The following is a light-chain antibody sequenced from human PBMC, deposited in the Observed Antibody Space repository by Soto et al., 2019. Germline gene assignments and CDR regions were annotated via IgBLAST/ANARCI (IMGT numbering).Light chain of an antibody. Sequence: EIVMTQSPASLSVSPGDGATLSCRASQTIASNLAWYQQKPGQGPRLLIHGASTRAAGVQASFSGSGSGTDFALPISGRQSEVFAVCYCQQYHNWPPQYTFGQGTKLQIK. CDR1: QTIASN. CDR3: QQYHNWPPQYT. J-gene: IGKJ2*01. V-gene: IGKV3-15*01. CDR2: GAS.